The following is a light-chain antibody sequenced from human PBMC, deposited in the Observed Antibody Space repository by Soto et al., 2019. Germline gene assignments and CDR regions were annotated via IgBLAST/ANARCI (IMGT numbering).Light chain of an antibody. CDR1: QIVSRY. Sequence: EIVLTQSPATLSLSPGERATLSCRASQIVSRYLAWYQQKPGQAPRLLIYDTSNRATDIPARFSGSGSGTDFTLTISSLEPEDSAVYYCQQRRNWPTFGGGTKVEIK. V-gene: IGKV3-11*01. CDR2: DTS. CDR3: QQRRNWPT. J-gene: IGKJ4*01.